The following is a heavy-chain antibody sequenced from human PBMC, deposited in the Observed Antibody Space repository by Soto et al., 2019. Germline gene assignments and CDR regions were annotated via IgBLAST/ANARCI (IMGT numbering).Heavy chain of an antibody. CDR1: GFTFSSYS. J-gene: IGHJ4*02. Sequence: PGGSLRLSCAASGFTFSSYSMNWVRQAPGKGLEWVSYISSSSSTIYYADSVKGRFTISRDNAKNSLYLQMNSLRDEDTAVYYCARDPLTPKSGNEPHFDYWGQGTLVTVSS. CDR3: ARDPLTPKSGNEPHFDY. D-gene: IGHD2-15*01. CDR2: ISSSSSTI. V-gene: IGHV3-48*02.